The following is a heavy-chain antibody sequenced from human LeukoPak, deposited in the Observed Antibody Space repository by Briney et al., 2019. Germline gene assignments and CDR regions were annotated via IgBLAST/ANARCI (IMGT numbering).Heavy chain of an antibody. CDR1: GGSISSSSYY. CDR3: ARGSSSSWYSGWFDP. V-gene: IGHV4-39*07. D-gene: IGHD6-13*01. CDR2: IYYSGST. Sequence: SETLSLTCTVPGGSISSSSYYWGWIRQPPGKGLEWIGSIYYSGSTYYNPSLKSRVTISVDTSKNQFSLKLSSVTAADTAVYYCARGSSSSWYSGWFDPWGQGTLVTVSS. J-gene: IGHJ5*02.